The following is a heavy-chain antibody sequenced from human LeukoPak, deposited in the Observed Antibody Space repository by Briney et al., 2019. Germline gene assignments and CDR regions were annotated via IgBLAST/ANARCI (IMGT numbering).Heavy chain of an antibody. Sequence: GTSVKVSCKASGYTFTSYGISWVRQAPGQGLEWMGRIIPILGIANYAQKFQGRVTITADKSTSTAYMELSSLRSEDTAVYYCAREFGELPPYAFDIWGQGTMVTVSS. J-gene: IGHJ3*02. V-gene: IGHV1-69*04. CDR2: IIPILGIA. D-gene: IGHD3-10*01. CDR1: GYTFTSYG. CDR3: AREFGELPPYAFDI.